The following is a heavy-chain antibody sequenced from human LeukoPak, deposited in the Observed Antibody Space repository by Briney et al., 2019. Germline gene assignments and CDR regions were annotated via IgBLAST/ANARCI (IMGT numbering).Heavy chain of an antibody. J-gene: IGHJ4*02. D-gene: IGHD1-1*01. CDR3: ATVDTSDTWTTFDH. CDR2: FDRENGET. Sequence: ASVKVSCKISGYTLTKLFVHWVRQAPGKGLEWMGGFDRENGETVSAQMLQGRVTMSEDTSIDTAYMDLSSLRSEDTAVYYCATVDTSDTWTTFDHWGQGTLVTVSS. CDR1: GYTLTKLF. V-gene: IGHV1-24*01.